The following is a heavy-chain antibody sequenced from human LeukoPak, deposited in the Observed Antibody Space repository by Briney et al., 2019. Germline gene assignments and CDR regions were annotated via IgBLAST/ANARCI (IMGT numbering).Heavy chain of an antibody. CDR2: IKQDGREE. Sequence: GGSLRLSCAASGFKFSDSWMGWVRQAPGKGPEWVANIKQDGREEHYVDSVKGRFTVSRDNARNSLFLQMNSPRVEDTAVYYCATYKNWVAGDVWGQGTTVSVSS. V-gene: IGHV3-7*01. D-gene: IGHD7-27*01. J-gene: IGHJ6*02. CDR1: GFKFSDSW. CDR3: ATYKNWVAGDV.